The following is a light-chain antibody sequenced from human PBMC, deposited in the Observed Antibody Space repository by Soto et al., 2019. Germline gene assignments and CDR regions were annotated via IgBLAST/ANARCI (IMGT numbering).Light chain of an antibody. J-gene: IGKJ1*01. CDR1: QSVSSY. CDR2: KAS. V-gene: IGKV3-11*01. Sequence: EIVLTQSPATLSLSPGERATLSCRASQSVSSYLAWYQHKPGHAPDLVFYKASNRATRIPARFSGSGFGTDITRPISRLEPEDFAEYYCQPYDTFGQGTKVDIK. CDR3: QPYDT.